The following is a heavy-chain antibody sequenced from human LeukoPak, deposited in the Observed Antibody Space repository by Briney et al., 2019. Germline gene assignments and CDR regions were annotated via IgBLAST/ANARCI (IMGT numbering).Heavy chain of an antibody. CDR1: GFTVITDD. CDR3: ARGVEPLAANTLVY. D-gene: IGHD1-14*01. J-gene: IGHJ4*02. CDR2: IYSEGNT. V-gene: IGHV3-53*01. Sequence: GGSLRLSCAASGFTVITDDMTWVRQAPAKGLHWVSVIYSEGNTKYPESVQGRFTISRHNSNTPLYLEMNSLSPDDTAVYYCARGVEPLAANTLVYWGQGNLVTVSS.